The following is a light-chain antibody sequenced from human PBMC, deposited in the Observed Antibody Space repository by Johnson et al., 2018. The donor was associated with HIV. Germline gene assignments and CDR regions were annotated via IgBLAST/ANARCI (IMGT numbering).Light chain of an antibody. CDR1: SSNIGNNY. J-gene: IGLJ1*01. CDR2: DNN. V-gene: IGLV1-51*01. CDR3: GTWDSSLSAYV. Sequence: QSALTQPPSVSAATGQKVTISCSGSSSNIGNNYVSWYQQLPGTAPKLLIYDNNKRPSGIPDRFSGSKSGTSATLGITGLQTGDEADYYCGTWDSSLSAYVFRTGTKVTVL.